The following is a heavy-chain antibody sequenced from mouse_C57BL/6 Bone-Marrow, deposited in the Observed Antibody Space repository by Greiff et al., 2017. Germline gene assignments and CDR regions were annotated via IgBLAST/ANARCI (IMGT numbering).Heavy chain of an antibody. J-gene: IGHJ3*01. V-gene: IGHV14-3*01. CDR2: VDPANGHT. CDR3: ACAWFAY. CDR1: GFNIKNTY. Sequence: VQLQQSVAELVRPAASVKLSCTASGFNIKNTYMHWVKQRPEKGLEWIGRVDPANGHTKYAPKLPGKAHIPAETSSNTPYLQLSSLTSEDTAIYYCACAWFAYSAQFTLVTLSA.